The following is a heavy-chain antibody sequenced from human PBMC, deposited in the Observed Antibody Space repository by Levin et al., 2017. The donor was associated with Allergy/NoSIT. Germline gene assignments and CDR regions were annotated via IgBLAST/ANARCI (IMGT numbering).Heavy chain of an antibody. D-gene: IGHD2-15*01. CDR1: GYTFTGYY. V-gene: IGHV1-2*06. CDR2: INPNSGGT. CDR3: ARDPLPRYCSGGSCSFDY. J-gene: IGHJ4*02. Sequence: ASVKVSCKASGYTFTGYYMHWVRQAPGQGLEWMGRINPNSGGTNYAQKFQGRVTMTRDTSISTAYMELSRLRSDDTAVYYCARDPLPRYCSGGSCSFDYWGQGTLVTVSS.